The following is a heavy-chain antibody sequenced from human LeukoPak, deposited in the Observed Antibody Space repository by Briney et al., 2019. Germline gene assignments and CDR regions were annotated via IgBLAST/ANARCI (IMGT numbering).Heavy chain of an antibody. J-gene: IGHJ4*02. Sequence: GGSLRLSCAASGFTFSNYRMHWVRQAPGKGLVWGSRINSDGSSTSYAVSVKGRFTISRDNAKNTLYLQMNSLRADDTAVYYCARGPAYHFDYWGQGTLVTVSS. CDR1: GFTFSNYR. V-gene: IGHV3-74*01. CDR3: ARGPAYHFDY. CDR2: INSDGSST.